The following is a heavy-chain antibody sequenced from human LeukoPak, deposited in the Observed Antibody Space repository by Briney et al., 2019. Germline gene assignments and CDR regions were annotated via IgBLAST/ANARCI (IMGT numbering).Heavy chain of an antibody. CDR2: IYPGDSES. Sequence: GESLKISCKGSGYRFTSYWIGWVRQMPGKGLEWMGIIYPGDSESRHSPSFQGQVTISADKSISTAYLQWRSLKASDTAMYYCARREIAAATGAFDIWGQGTMVTVSS. D-gene: IGHD6-13*01. CDR3: ARREIAAATGAFDI. V-gene: IGHV5-51*01. CDR1: GYRFTSYW. J-gene: IGHJ3*02.